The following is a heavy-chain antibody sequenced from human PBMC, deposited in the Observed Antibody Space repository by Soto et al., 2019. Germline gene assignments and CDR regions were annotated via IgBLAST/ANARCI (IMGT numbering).Heavy chain of an antibody. CDR1: GGTSSSYA. CDR3: ARVVNGDYFDY. Sequence: GASVKVSCKASGGTSSSYAISWVRQAPGQGLEWMGGIIPIFGTANYAQKFQGRVTITADESTSTAYMELSSLRSEDTAVYYCARVVNGDYFDYWGQGTLVTVSS. D-gene: IGHD4-17*01. CDR2: IIPIFGTA. V-gene: IGHV1-69*13. J-gene: IGHJ4*02.